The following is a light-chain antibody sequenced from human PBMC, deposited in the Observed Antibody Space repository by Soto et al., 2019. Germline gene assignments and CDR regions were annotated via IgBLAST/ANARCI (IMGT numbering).Light chain of an antibody. Sequence: DIVMTQSPLSLPVTPGEPASISCRSSQSLLHSNGYNYLDWYLQKPGQSPQLLIYLGSNRASGGPDRFKGSWSGTDFTLKISRGEAEDVGVYYCMQALQPPGTFGPGTKVDIK. CDR2: LGS. CDR3: MQALQPPGT. V-gene: IGKV2-28*01. CDR1: QSLLHSNGYNY. J-gene: IGKJ3*01.